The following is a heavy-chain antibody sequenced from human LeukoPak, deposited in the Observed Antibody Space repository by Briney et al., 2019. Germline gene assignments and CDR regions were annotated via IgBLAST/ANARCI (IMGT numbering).Heavy chain of an antibody. J-gene: IGHJ6*03. CDR2: IYYGGSA. V-gene: IGHV4-39*02. CDR3: ARLPDYHYYYMDV. Sequence: SETLSLTCSVSGGSISSSHYYWGWIRQSPGKGLEWIGSIYYGGSAYYNPSLESRVTISVDTSKNHFSLMLYSMTAADTADYYCARLPDYHYYYMDVWGKGTTVTVSS. D-gene: IGHD1-14*01. CDR1: GGSISSSHYY.